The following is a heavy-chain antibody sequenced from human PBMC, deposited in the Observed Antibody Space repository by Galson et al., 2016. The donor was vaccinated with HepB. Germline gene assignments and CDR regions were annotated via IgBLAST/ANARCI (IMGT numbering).Heavy chain of an antibody. D-gene: IGHD3-10*01. CDR2: IWFDGSNI. CDR3: AREFEEFYFDY. CDR1: GFTFSSYG. V-gene: IGHV3-33*01. J-gene: IGHJ4*02. Sequence: SLRLSCAASGFTFSSYGMHWVRQAPGKGLEWVALIWFDGSNIYYADSVKGRFTISRDNSKSTLYLQMNSLRAEDTAVYYCAREFEEFYFDYWGQGTLVTVSS.